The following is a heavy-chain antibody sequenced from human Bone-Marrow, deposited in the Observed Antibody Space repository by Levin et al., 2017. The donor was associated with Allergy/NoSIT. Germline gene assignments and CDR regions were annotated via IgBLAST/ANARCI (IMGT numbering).Heavy chain of an antibody. CDR3: AKGYYCGSGSYWLYYAYGMDV. CDR2: ISWSSTRI. V-gene: IGHV3-9*01. D-gene: IGHD3-10*01. CDR1: GFTFDDYA. J-gene: IGHJ6*02. Sequence: QTGGSLRLSCAASGFTFDDYAMHWVRQAPGKGLEWVSGISWSSTRIGYADSVRGRFTISRDNAKNSLYLLMNSLTAEDTALYYCAKGYYCGSGSYWLYYAYGMDVWGQGTKVTVSS.